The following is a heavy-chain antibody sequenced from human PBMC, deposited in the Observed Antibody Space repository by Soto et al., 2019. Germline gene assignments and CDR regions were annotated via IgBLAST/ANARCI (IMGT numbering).Heavy chain of an antibody. CDR1: GYTFTGYF. J-gene: IGHJ5*02. CDR2: INPNSGGT. Sequence: QVQLVQSGAEVKKPGASVKVSCKASGYTFTGYFMHWVRQAPGQGLEWMGWINPNSGGTNYAQKFQGWVTMTRDTSISTAYMELSRLRSDDTAVYYCARNRIAAAGTLDPWGQGTLVTVSS. CDR3: ARNRIAAAGTLDP. D-gene: IGHD6-13*01. V-gene: IGHV1-2*04.